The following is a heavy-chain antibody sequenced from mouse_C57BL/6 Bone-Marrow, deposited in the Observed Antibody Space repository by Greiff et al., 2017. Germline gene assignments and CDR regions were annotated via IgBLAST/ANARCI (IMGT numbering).Heavy chain of an antibody. CDR2: IYPRSGNT. D-gene: IGHD2-4*01. CDR1: GYTFTSYG. CDR3: ASFYYEYEGWYFDV. J-gene: IGHJ1*03. V-gene: IGHV1-81*01. Sequence: VQLQQSGAELARPGASVKLSCKASGYTFTSYGISWVKQSTGQGLEWIGEIYPRSGNTYYNEKFKGKATLTADKSSSTAYMELRSLTSEDSAVYFCASFYYEYEGWYFDVWGTGTTVTVSS.